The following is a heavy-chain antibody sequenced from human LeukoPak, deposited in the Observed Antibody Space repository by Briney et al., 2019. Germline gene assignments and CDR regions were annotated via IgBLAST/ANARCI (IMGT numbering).Heavy chain of an antibody. J-gene: IGHJ6*03. CDR1: GGSISSSSYY. D-gene: IGHD6-19*01. Sequence: SETLSLTCTVSGGSISSSSYYWGWIRQPPGKGLEWIGSIYYSGSTYYNPSLKSRVTISVDTSKNQFSLKLSSVTAADTAVYYCARSSRGQWRKYYYYYYMDVWGKGTTVTVSS. V-gene: IGHV4-39*07. CDR2: IYYSGST. CDR3: ARSSRGQWRKYYYYYYMDV.